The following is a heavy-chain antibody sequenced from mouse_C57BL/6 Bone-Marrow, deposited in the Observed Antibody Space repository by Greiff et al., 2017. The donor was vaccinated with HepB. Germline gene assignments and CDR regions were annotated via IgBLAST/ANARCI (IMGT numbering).Heavy chain of an antibody. CDR3: ARGIGPYYPFDY. Sequence: VQLQQSGPELVKPGASVKISCKASGYTFTDYYMNWVKQSHGKSLEWIGDINPNNGGTSYNQKFKGKATLTVDKSSSTAYMELRSLTSEDSAVYYCARGIGPYYPFDYWGQGTTLTVSS. CDR2: INPNNGGT. CDR1: GYTFTDYY. J-gene: IGHJ2*01. D-gene: IGHD1-1*01. V-gene: IGHV1-26*01.